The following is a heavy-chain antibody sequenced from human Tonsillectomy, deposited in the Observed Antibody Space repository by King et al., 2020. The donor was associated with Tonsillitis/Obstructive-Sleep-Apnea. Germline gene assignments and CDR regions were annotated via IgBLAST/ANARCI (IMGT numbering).Heavy chain of an antibody. CDR2: ISSSSSYT. Sequence: VQLVESGGGLVKPGGSLRLSCAASRFTFSEYYMSWIRQAPGKGLEWVSYISSSSSYTNYADSVKGRFTISRDNAKNSLYLQMNSLRAEDTAVYYCASHDDNGDYAASWGQGTLVTVSS. D-gene: IGHD4-17*01. J-gene: IGHJ5*02. CDR1: RFTFSEYY. CDR3: ASHDDNGDYAAS. V-gene: IGHV3-11*05.